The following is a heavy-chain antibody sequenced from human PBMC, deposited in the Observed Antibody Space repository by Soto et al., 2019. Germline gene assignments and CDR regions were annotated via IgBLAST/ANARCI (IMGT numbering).Heavy chain of an antibody. Sequence: PSETLSLTCTVSGGSISSYYWSWIRQPPGKGLEWIGYIYYSGSTNYNPSLKSRVTISVDTSKNQFSLKLSSVTAADTAVYYCARNKFFLFCYYPRGRYGMSVGAQGSSDPVS. CDR3: ARNKFFLFCYYPRGRYGMSV. CDR2: IYYSGST. V-gene: IGHV4-59*01. J-gene: IGHJ6*02. D-gene: IGHD3-22*01. CDR1: GGSISSYY.